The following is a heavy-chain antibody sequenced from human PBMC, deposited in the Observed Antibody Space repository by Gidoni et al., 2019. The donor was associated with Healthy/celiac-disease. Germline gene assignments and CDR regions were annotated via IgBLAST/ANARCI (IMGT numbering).Heavy chain of an antibody. CDR1: GGSFSGYY. CDR3: ARRNVRRGYSYGRRYYGLDV. J-gene: IGHJ6*02. CDR2: IDHSGDI. D-gene: IGHD5-18*01. V-gene: IGHV4-34*01. Sequence: QVQLQQWGAGLLKPSETLSLTCAVYGGSFSGYYGSWIRQPPGKGLEGIGKIDHSGDINYNPSLKSRVTISVDTSKNQFSLKLSSVTAADTAVYYCARRNVRRGYSYGRRYYGLDVWGQGTTGTVSS.